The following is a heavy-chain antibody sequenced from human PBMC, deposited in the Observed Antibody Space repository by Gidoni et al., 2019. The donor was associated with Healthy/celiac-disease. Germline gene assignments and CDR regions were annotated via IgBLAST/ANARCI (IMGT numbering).Heavy chain of an antibody. V-gene: IGHV4-31*03. CDR1: GGSISSGGYY. D-gene: IGHD3-10*01. CDR2: IYYSGST. Sequence: QVQLHESGPGLVKPSQTLSPTCTVPGGSISSGGYYWSWIRQHPGKGLEWIGYIYYSGSTYYNPSLKSRVTISVDTSKHQFSLKLSSVTAADTAVYYCAGEEAKGNYFDYWGQGTLVTVSS. CDR3: AGEEAKGNYFDY. J-gene: IGHJ4*02.